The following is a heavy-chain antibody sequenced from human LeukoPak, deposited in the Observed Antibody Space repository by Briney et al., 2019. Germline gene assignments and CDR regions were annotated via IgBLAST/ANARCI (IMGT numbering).Heavy chain of an antibody. Sequence: ASVKVSCKASGYTFTSYTIHWVRQAPGQRLEWMGWINAGNGNAKYSQEFQDRVTITRDTSASTAYMELSSLRSEDMAVYYCARGPYGEGGYFDYWGQGTLVTVSS. D-gene: IGHD4-17*01. CDR2: INAGNGNA. J-gene: IGHJ4*02. CDR3: ARGPYGEGGYFDY. CDR1: GYTFTSYT. V-gene: IGHV1-3*03.